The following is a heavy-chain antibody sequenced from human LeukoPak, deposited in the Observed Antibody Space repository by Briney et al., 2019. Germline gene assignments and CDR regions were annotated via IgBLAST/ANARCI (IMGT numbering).Heavy chain of an antibody. V-gene: IGHV1-46*01. CDR2: ISPSGGST. J-gene: IGHJ5*02. Sequence: GASVKVSCKAFGYTFTRYYMHWVRQAPGQGPEWMGVISPSGGSTTYAQKFQGRVTLTRDMSTSTDYLELSSLRSEDTAVYYCARDLGSSGWYRPWGQGTLVTVSS. CDR3: ARDLGSSGWYRP. CDR1: GYTFTRYY. D-gene: IGHD6-19*01.